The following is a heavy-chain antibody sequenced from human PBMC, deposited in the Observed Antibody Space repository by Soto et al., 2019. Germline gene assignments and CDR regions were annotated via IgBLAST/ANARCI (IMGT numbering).Heavy chain of an antibody. D-gene: IGHD3-22*01. CDR3: ARVFLGDYYDSSGYFDY. CDR2: ISYDGSNK. J-gene: IGHJ4*02. V-gene: IGHV3-30-3*01. CDR1: GFTFSSYA. Sequence: GGSLGLSCAASGFTFSSYAMHWVRQAPGKRLEWVAVISYDGSNKYYADSVKGRFTISRDNSKNTLYLQMNSLRAEDTAVYYCARVFLGDYYDSSGYFDYSGQGTLVTVSS.